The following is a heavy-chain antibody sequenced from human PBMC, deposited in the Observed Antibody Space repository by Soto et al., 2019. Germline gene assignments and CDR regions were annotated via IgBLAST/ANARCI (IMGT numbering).Heavy chain of an antibody. Sequence: QITLKESGPTLVKPTQTLTLTCTFSGFSLSTSGVGVGWIRQPPGKALEWLALIYWDDDKRYSPSLKSRLTLTKDTSKNQVVLTMTNMDPVDTATYYCAHRPPIWFGELLPNWFDPWGQGTLVTVSS. CDR2: IYWDDDK. J-gene: IGHJ5*02. CDR1: GFSLSTSGVG. V-gene: IGHV2-5*02. D-gene: IGHD3-10*01. CDR3: AHRPPIWFGELLPNWFDP.